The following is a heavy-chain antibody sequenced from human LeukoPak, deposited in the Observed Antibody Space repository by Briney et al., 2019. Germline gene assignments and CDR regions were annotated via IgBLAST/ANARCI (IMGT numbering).Heavy chain of an antibody. V-gene: IGHV3-23*01. CDR2: IIGNGGWA. J-gene: IGHJ3*01. D-gene: IGHD4-17*01. CDR1: GLTFSSYA. Sequence: GGSLRFSCAASGLTFSSYAMMWLRQAPGKGLEWVSAIIGNGGWALYADSVKGRFTISRDNTKNTPYLQMSSLRAEDTAVYYCAKDPNGDYIGAFDFWGQGTMVTVSS. CDR3: AKDPNGDYIGAFDF.